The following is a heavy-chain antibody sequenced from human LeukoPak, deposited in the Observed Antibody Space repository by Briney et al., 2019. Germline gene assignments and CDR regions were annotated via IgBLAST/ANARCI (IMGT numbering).Heavy chain of an antibody. CDR1: GFTFDDYA. V-gene: IGHV3-9*01. Sequence: GGSLRLSCAAPGFTFDDYAMHWVRQAPGKGLEWVSGISWNSGDIGYADSVKGRFTISRDNAKNSLYLQMNTLRAEDTAVYYCARDLVWFGEPKGYYNYMDVWGKGTTVTVSS. D-gene: IGHD3-10*01. CDR2: ISWNSGDI. J-gene: IGHJ6*03. CDR3: ARDLVWFGEPKGYYNYMDV.